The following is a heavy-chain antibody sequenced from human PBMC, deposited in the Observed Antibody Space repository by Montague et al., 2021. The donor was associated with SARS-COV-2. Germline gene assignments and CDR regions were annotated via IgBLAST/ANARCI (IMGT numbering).Heavy chain of an antibody. CDR2: IYYSGST. V-gene: IGHV4-39*07. CDR3: ARVGRQQLVRLSGMDV. Sequence: SETLSLTCTVSGGSISSSSYYWGWIRQPPGKGLEWIGSIYYSGSTYYNPSLKSRVTISVDTSKNQFSLKLSSVTAADMAVCYCARVGRQQLVRLSGMDVWGQGTTVTVSS. CDR1: GGSISSSSYY. J-gene: IGHJ6*02. D-gene: IGHD6-13*01.